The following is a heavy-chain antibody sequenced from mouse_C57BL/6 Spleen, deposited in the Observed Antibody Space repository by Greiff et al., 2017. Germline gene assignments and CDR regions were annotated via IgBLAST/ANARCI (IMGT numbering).Heavy chain of an antibody. CDR1: GYTFPDYT. J-gene: IGHJ2*01. V-gene: IGHV1-22*01. CDR3: ARRVYYGNYLDY. Sequence: FQLQESGPDLVKPGPSVMMSCKVSGYTFPDYTIHWVKRSHGTSLEWMGYFNPNNGGTSYNQKFKGKATLTVNKSSSTAYMELRSLTSEDSAVDYCARRVYYGNYLDYWGQGTTLTVSS. D-gene: IGHD2-1*01. CDR2: FNPNNGGT.